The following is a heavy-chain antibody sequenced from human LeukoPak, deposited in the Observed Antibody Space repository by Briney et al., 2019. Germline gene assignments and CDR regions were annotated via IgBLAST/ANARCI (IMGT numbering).Heavy chain of an antibody. CDR2: ISSSSSYI. CDR1: GFTFSSYS. CDR3: ARVSDGYNSYYYYYMDV. Sequence: PGGSLRLSCAASGFTFSSYSMNWVRQAPGKGLEWVPSISSSSSYIYYADSVKGRFTISRDNAKNSLYLQMNSLRAEDTAVYYCARVSDGYNSYYYYYMDVWGKGTTVTVSS. V-gene: IGHV3-21*01. D-gene: IGHD5-24*01. J-gene: IGHJ6*03.